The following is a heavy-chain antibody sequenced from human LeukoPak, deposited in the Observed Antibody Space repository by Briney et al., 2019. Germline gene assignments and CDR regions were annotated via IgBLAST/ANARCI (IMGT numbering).Heavy chain of an antibody. CDR3: ATKAYSYSHSFDY. CDR1: GYSFTTSW. CDR2: IYPGDSDT. V-gene: IGHV5-51*01. J-gene: IGHJ4*02. Sequence: GESLKISCKGSGYSFTTSWIGWVRQMPGKGREWMRIIYPGDSDTTYSPSFQGQVTISADKSISTAYLQWSSLKASDTAMYYCATKAYSYSHSFDYWGQGTLVTVSS. D-gene: IGHD5-18*01.